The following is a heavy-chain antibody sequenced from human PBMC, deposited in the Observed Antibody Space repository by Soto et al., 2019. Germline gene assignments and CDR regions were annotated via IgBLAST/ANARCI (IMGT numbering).Heavy chain of an antibody. J-gene: IGHJ4*02. Sequence: LRLSCAASGFTFSSYAMSWVRQAPGKGLEWVAVIWYDGSNKYYADSVKGRFTISRDNSKNTLYLQMNSLRAEDTAVYYCARGTDNWNDALGYWGQGTLVTVSS. CDR2: IWYDGSNK. V-gene: IGHV3-33*08. CDR1: GFTFSSYA. D-gene: IGHD1-20*01. CDR3: ARGTDNWNDALGY.